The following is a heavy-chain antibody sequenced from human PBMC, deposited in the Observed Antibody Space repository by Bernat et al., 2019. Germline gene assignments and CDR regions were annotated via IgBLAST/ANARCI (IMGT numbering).Heavy chain of an antibody. CDR2: IYYSGST. Sequence: QLQLQESGPGLVEPSQTLSLTCTVSGGSISSGGYYWSWIRQHPGKGLEWIGYIYYSGSTYYNPSLKSRVTISVDTSKNQFSLKLSSVTAADTAVYYCAREVDTAMADYYYYYGMDVWGQGTTVTVSS. V-gene: IGHV4-31*03. D-gene: IGHD5-18*01. J-gene: IGHJ6*02. CDR3: AREVDTAMADYYYYYGMDV. CDR1: GGSISSGGYY.